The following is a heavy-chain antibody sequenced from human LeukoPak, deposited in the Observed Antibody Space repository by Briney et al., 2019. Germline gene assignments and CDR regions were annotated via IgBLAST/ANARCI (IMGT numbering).Heavy chain of an antibody. J-gene: IGHJ4*02. D-gene: IGHD2-2*01. V-gene: IGHV3-21*01. CDR1: GFTVSTNY. CDR2: ISSSSSYI. CDR3: ARDLEDIVVVPAATNTFDY. Sequence: GGSLRLSCAASGFTVSTNYMSWVRQAPGKGLEWVSSISSSSSYIYYADSVKGRFTISRDNAKNSLYLQMNSLRAEDTAVYYCARDLEDIVVVPAATNTFDYWGQGTLVTVSS.